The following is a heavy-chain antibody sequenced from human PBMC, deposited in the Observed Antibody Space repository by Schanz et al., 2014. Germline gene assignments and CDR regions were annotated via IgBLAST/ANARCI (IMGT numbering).Heavy chain of an antibody. V-gene: IGHV1-8*02. D-gene: IGHD3-16*01. Sequence: VQLAESGAEVKKPGASVKVSCKASGYTFTSYYMHWVRQAPGQGLEWMGWMNSKTGNTGYAQRFQGRVTMTRNTSITTAYLELSSLRSGDTAVYYCTKGRTFGRWGQGTLVTVSS. J-gene: IGHJ4*02. CDR1: GYTFTSYY. CDR3: TKGRTFGR. CDR2: MNSKTGNT.